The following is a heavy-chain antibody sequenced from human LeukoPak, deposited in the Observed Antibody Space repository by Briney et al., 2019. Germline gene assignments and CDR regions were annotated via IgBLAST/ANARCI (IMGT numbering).Heavy chain of an antibody. CDR3: ARGGSTLHSAGGHDIEFYYYYYMDV. CDR1: GDSISGFY. V-gene: IGHV4-59*01. D-gene: IGHD3-9*01. J-gene: IGHJ6*03. Sequence: SSETLSLTCTVSGDSISGFYWSWIRQPPGKGLEWIGYIYYSGSTNYNPSLKSRVTISVDTSKNQFSLKLTSVTAADTAVYYCARGGSTLHSAGGHDIEFYYYYYMDVWGKGTTVTISS. CDR2: IYYSGST.